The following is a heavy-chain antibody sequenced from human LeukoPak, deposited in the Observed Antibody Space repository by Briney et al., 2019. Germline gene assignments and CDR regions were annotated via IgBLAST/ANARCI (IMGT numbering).Heavy chain of an antibody. V-gene: IGHV3-33*01. CDR3: ARVSHYYGSGYFDC. D-gene: IGHD3-10*01. CDR2: IWYDGSNK. CDR1: GFTFSSYG. J-gene: IGHJ4*02. Sequence: GGSLRLSCAASGFTFSSYGMHWVRQAPGKGLEWVAVIWYDGSNKYYADSVKGRFTISRDNSKNTLYLQMNSLRAEDTAVYYCARVSHYYGSGYFDCWGQGTLVTVSS.